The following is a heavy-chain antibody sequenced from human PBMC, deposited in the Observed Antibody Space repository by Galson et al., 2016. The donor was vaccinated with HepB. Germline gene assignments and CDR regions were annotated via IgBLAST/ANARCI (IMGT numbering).Heavy chain of an antibody. Sequence: SVKVSCKASGGTFSSYTISWVRQAPGQGLEWMGGIIPIFDTANYAQKFQGRVTITPDESTSTAYMDLSSLRSEDTAVYYCATGSRNYGLSYYGMDVWGQGTTVTVSS. CDR2: IIPIFDTA. J-gene: IGHJ6*02. CDR1: GGTFSSYT. CDR3: ATGSRNYGLSYYGMDV. D-gene: IGHD1-7*01. V-gene: IGHV1-69*13.